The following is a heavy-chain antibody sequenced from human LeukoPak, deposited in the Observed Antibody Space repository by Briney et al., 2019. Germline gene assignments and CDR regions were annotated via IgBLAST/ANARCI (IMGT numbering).Heavy chain of an antibody. V-gene: IGHV4-61*02. CDR3: AREDIVATTDY. CDR1: GGSISRGSYY. Sequence: SETLSLTCSVSGGSISRGSYYWNWIRQPAGKGLEWMGRIYNSGSTNYNPSLKSRVTISTDMSKNQFSLKLSSVTAADTAVYYCAREDIVATTDYWGQGTLVTVSS. CDR2: IYNSGST. D-gene: IGHD5-12*01. J-gene: IGHJ4*02.